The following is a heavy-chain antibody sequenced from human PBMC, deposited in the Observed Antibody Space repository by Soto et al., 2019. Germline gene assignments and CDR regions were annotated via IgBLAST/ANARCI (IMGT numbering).Heavy chain of an antibody. CDR2: ISYDGSNK. Sequence: GSLRLSCAASGXTVSSYWMHWVRQAPGKGLEWVAVISYDGSNKYYADSVKGLFNISRDNSKNILWLQMSSLRAEHTAVYYCVKEVGACCDWSYYFDHWGQGTVGTVS. CDR1: GXTVSSYW. D-gene: IGHD3-9*01. V-gene: IGHV3-30*02. J-gene: IGHJ4*02. CDR3: VKEVGACCDWSYYFDH.